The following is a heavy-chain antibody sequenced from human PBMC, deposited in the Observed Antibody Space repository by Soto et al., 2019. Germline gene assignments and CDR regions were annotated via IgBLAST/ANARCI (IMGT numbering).Heavy chain of an antibody. CDR1: AFTFNDYE. CDR3: ARGRWEQYYFDC. Sequence: EVQLVESGGGLVQPGGSLRLSCAASAFTFNDYEMNRVRQAPGKGLESLQYISGRNTTIYYAGSVKGPSTISGDNVKNSLFLQISSLRDEDTAVYYCARGRWEQYYFDCWGQRPLLTLSS. J-gene: IGHJ4*02. D-gene: IGHD1-26*01. CDR2: ISGRNTTI. V-gene: IGHV3-48*03.